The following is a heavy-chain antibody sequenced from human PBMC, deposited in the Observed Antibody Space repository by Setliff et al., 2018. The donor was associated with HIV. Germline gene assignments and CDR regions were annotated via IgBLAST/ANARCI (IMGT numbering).Heavy chain of an antibody. CDR2: INAAKGNT. CDR3: ARGASSETSDSPRIDYFYYLDV. D-gene: IGHD1-7*01. J-gene: IGHJ6*03. Sequence: ASMKVSCKASGYSFSSYAIHWVRQAPGQRPEWMGWINAAKGNTKYAEELQGRVTITRDTSARTVYMELRSLRSEDTAVYYCARGASSETSDSPRIDYFYYLDVWGKGTTVTVSS. V-gene: IGHV1-3*03. CDR1: GYSFSSYA.